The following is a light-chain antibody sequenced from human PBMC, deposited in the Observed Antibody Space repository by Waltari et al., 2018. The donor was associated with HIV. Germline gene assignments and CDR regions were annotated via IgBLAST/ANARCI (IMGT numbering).Light chain of an antibody. Sequence: QSALTQPASVSGSPGQTVTISCTGTSGDIGGYNFVSWYQQRPGKAPRLMIYGVSHRPLGVSNRFSGSKAGNTASLTISGLRTDDEADYYCSSYTGLITVVFGGGTQLTVL. V-gene: IGLV2-14*01. CDR2: GVS. J-gene: IGLJ2*01. CDR3: SSYTGLITVV. CDR1: SGDIGGYNF.